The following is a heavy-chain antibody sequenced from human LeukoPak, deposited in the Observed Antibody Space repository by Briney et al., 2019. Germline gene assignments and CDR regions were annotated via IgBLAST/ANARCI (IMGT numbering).Heavy chain of an antibody. V-gene: IGHV3-33*01. J-gene: IGHJ4*02. CDR1: GFTFSSYG. CDR3: ARSYCGGDCATDY. D-gene: IGHD2-21*02. Sequence: PGGSLRLSCAASGFTFSSYGMHWVRQAPGKGLEWVAVIWYDGSNKYYADSVKGRFTISRDNSMNTLYLQMNSLRAEDTAVYYCARSYCGGDCATDYWGQGTLVTVSS. CDR2: IWYDGSNK.